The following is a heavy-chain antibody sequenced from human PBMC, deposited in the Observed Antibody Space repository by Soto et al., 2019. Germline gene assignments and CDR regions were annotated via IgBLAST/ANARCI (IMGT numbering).Heavy chain of an antibody. CDR1: GGSISSYY. D-gene: IGHD2-15*01. CDR3: ARAGAATLSDY. CDR2: MYYSGSI. J-gene: IGHJ4*02. Sequence: SETLSLTCTVSGGSISSYYCSWIRQPPGKGLEWIGYMYYSGSINYNPSLKSRVTISVDTSKNQFSLKLSSVTAADTAVYYCARAGAATLSDYWGQGTLVTVSS. V-gene: IGHV4-59*01.